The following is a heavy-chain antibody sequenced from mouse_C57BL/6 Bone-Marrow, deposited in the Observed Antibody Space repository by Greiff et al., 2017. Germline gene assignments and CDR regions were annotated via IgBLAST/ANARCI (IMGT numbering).Heavy chain of an antibody. CDR1: GFTFTDYY. D-gene: IGHD1-3*01. J-gene: IGHJ4*01. CDR2: IRNKANGYTT. Sequence: EVKLVESGGGLVQPGGSLSLSCAASGFTFTDYYMSWVRQPPGKALEWLGFIRNKANGYTTEYSASVKGRFTISRDNSQSILYLQVNALRAEDSATYYGASYTAHNSDYYSMDYWGQGTSVTVSS. V-gene: IGHV7-3*01. CDR3: ASYTAHNSDYYSMDY.